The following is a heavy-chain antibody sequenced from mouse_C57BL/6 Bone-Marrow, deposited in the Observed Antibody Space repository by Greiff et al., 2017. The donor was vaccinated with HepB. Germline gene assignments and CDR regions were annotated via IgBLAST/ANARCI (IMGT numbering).Heavy chain of an antibody. D-gene: IGHD1-1*01. V-gene: IGHV7-3*01. CDR1: GFTFTDYY. J-gene: IGHJ1*03. CDR3: ASPHYYGSSYDWYFDV. CDR2: IRNKANGYTT. Sequence: EVKLQESGGGLVQPGGSLSLSCAASGFTFTDYYMSWVRQPPGKALEWLGFIRNKANGYTTEYSASVKGRFTISRDNSQSILYLQMNALRAEDSATYYCASPHYYGSSYDWYFDVWGTGTTVTVSS.